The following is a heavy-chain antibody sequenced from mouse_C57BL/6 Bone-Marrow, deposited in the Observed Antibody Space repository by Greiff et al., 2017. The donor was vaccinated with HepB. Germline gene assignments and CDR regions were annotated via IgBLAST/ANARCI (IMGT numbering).Heavy chain of an antibody. CDR1: GFSLTSYG. CDR3: ARQAYYSNYDYAMDY. J-gene: IGHJ4*01. CDR2: IWSDGST. D-gene: IGHD2-5*01. Sequence: VQLQQSGPGLVAPSQSLSITCTVSGFSLTSYGVNWVRQPPGKGLEWLVVIWSDGSTTYNSALKSRLSISKDNSKSQVFLKMNSLQTDDTAMYYCARQAYYSNYDYAMDYWGQGTSVTVSS. V-gene: IGHV2-6-1*01.